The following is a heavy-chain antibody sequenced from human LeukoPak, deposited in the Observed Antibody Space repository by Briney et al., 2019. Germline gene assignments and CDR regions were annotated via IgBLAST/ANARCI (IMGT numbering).Heavy chain of an antibody. J-gene: IGHJ3*02. D-gene: IGHD2-15*01. CDR3: ARGDMTSDAFDI. V-gene: IGHV4-39*07. CDR1: GGSISSGSYY. Sequence: PSETLSLTCAVSGGSISSGSYYWGWIRQPPGKGLEWIGSIYYTGSTYYNPSLKSRVTISVDTSKNQFSLKLSSVTAADTAVYYCARGDMTSDAFDIWGQGTMVTVSS. CDR2: IYYTGST.